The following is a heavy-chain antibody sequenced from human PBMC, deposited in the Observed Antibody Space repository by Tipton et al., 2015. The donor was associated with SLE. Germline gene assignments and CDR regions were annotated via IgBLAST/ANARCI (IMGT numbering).Heavy chain of an antibody. CDR1: GVSISRGGFY. CDR2: IYYSGSS. V-gene: IGHV4-39*07. CDR3: ARDPGARVFDQ. Sequence: TLSLTCTVSGVSISRGGFYWSWIRQPPGKGLEWIGRIYYSGSSYYNPSLKSRVTISVHTSKNQFSLKLSSVTAADTAVYYCARDPGARVFDQWGQGTLVTVSS. J-gene: IGHJ5*02.